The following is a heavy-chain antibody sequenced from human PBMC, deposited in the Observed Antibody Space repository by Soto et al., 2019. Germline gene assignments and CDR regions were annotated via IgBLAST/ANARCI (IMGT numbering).Heavy chain of an antibody. V-gene: IGHV4-30-4*01. J-gene: IGHJ4*02. CDR3: ARWWFGELFDN. Sequence: QVQLQESGPGLVKPSQTLSLTCTVSGGSISSGDYYWSWIRQPPGKGLEWIGYIYYSGSTYYNPSLKRRVTISVDTSKYHFSLKLSSVTAADTAVYYCARWWFGELFDNWGQGTLVTVSS. CDR2: IYYSGST. D-gene: IGHD3-10*01. CDR1: GGSISSGDYY.